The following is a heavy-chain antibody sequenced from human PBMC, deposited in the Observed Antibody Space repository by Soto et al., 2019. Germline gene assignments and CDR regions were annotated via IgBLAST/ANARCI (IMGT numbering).Heavy chain of an antibody. CDR3: ARGYCSGGSCFTPVGYYYYYGMDV. D-gene: IGHD2-15*01. Sequence: ASVKVSCKASGYTFTGYYMHWVRQAPGQGLEWMGWINPNSGGTNYAQKFQGWVTMTRDTSISTAYMELSRLRSDDTAVYYCARGYCSGGSCFTPVGYYYYYGMDVSGQGTTVTVSS. CDR1: GYTFTGYY. J-gene: IGHJ6*02. V-gene: IGHV1-2*04. CDR2: INPNSGGT.